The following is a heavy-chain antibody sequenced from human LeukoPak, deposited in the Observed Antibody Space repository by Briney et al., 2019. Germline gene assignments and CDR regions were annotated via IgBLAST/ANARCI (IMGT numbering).Heavy chain of an antibody. CDR2: ISGSGGST. D-gene: IGHD3-10*01. J-gene: IGHJ4*02. Sequence: GGSLRLSCAASGFTFNSYAMSWVRQAPGKGLEWVSAISGSGGSTYYADSVKGRFTISRDNPKNTLYLQMNSLRAEDTAVYYCAKRGIHYYGSGSYYTTFDYWGQGTLVTVSS. CDR3: AKRGIHYYGSGSYYTTFDY. V-gene: IGHV3-23*01. CDR1: GFTFNSYA.